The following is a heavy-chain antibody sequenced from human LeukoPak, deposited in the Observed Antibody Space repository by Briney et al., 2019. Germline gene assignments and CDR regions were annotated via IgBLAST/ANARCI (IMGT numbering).Heavy chain of an antibody. CDR1: GFTFDDYA. J-gene: IGHJ3*02. Sequence: GRSLRLSCATSGFTFDDYAIHWVRQAPGKGLEWVSGISWNSDSTGYADSVKGRFTISTDNAKNSLYLQMNSLRAEDTALYYCAKSSDSDVFDIRGQGKMVTVSS. CDR2: ISWNSDST. V-gene: IGHV3-9*01. CDR3: AKSSDSDVFDI.